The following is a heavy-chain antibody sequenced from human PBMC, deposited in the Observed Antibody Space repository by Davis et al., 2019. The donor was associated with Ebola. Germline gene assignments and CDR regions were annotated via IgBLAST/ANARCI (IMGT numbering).Heavy chain of an antibody. D-gene: IGHD6-19*01. V-gene: IGHV1-3*01. CDR3: ARATFGYNSGWYADY. CDR1: GFTLANYA. J-gene: IGHJ4*02. Sequence: ASVKVSCKASGFTLANYAILWVRQAPGQRLEWMGWVHGGNGNTKYSQRFQGRVTITTDTSASTTYLDLTSLRSDDTAVFYCARATFGYNSGWYADYWGPGSLVTVSS. CDR2: VHGGNGNT.